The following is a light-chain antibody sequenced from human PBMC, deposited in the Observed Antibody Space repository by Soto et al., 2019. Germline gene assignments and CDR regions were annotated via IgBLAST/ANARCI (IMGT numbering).Light chain of an antibody. V-gene: IGKV3-20*01. Sequence: EIVLTQSPGTLSLSPGERATISCRASQSVMGSYLAWYQQEPGQAPRLLIFHASTRATGIPDRFSGSGSGTDFTLTVSRLEPEDSAVYYCHLYGSSPFTFGTGTKVDIK. CDR3: HLYGSSPFT. CDR2: HAS. CDR1: QSVMGSY. J-gene: IGKJ3*01.